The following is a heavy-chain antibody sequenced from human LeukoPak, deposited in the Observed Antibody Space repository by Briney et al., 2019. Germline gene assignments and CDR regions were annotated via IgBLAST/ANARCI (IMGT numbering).Heavy chain of an antibody. D-gene: IGHD2-21*02. CDR2: ISWNSGSI. CDR1: GFTFDDYA. V-gene: IGHV3-9*01. J-gene: IGHJ3*02. CDR3: AGGAYCGGDCYSMVAAFDI. Sequence: GGSLRLSCAASGFTFDDYAMHWVRQAPGKGLEWVSGISWNSGSIGYADPVKGRFTISRDNAKNSLYLQMNSLRAEDTALYYCAGGAYCGGDCYSMVAAFDIWGQGTMVTVSS.